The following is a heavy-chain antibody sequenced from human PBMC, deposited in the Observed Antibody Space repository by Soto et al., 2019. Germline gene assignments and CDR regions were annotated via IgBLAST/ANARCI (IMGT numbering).Heavy chain of an antibody. CDR2: VSSSSSTI. CDR3: AREGGMGVRYYYYYYGMDV. D-gene: IGHD3-10*01. J-gene: IGHJ6*02. CDR1: GFTFSSYS. V-gene: IGHV3-48*02. Sequence: GGSLRLSCAASGFTFSSYSMNWVRQAPGKGLEWVSYVSSSSSTIYYADSVKGRLTISRDNAKNSLYLQMNSLRDEDTAVYYCAREGGMGVRYYYYYYGMDVWGQGTTVTVSS.